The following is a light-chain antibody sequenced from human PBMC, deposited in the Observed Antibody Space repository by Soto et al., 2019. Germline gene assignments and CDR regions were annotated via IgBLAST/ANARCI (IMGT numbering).Light chain of an antibody. CDR1: QSVSSNF. CDR2: GAS. CDR3: QQCGTSPPT. Sequence: EIVLTQSPGTLSLSPGERATLSCKASQSVSSNFLAWYQRKPGQAPRLLIYGASYRATDIPYRFSGSGSGTDFPLTITKLEPDDLAVYYCQQCGTSPPTFGQGTKGEI. J-gene: IGKJ1*01. V-gene: IGKV3-20*01.